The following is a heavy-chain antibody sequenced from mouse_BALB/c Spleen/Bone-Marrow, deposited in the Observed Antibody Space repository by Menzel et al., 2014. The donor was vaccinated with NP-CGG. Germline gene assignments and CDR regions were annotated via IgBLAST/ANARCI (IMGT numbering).Heavy chain of an antibody. V-gene: IGHV5-17*02. Sequence: EVMLVESGGGLVQPGGSRKLSSAASGFTFSSFGMHWVRQAPKKGLEWVAYISSGSSTIYYADTVKGRFTISRDNPKNTLFLQMTSLRSEDTAMYYCARYWYFDVWGAGTTFTVSS. CDR3: ARYWYFDV. CDR2: ISSGSSTI. J-gene: IGHJ1*01. CDR1: GFTFSSFG.